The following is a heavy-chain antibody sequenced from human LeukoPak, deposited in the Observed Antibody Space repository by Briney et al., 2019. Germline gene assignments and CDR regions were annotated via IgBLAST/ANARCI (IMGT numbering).Heavy chain of an antibody. D-gene: IGHD6-19*01. CDR3: AKDLYGIAVAGTAAGFDY. V-gene: IGHV3-23*01. CDR1: GFTFSSYA. CDR2: ISGSGGST. Sequence: GGSLRLSCAASGFTFSSYAMSWVRQAPGKGLEWVSPISGSGGSTYYADSVKGRFTISRDNSKNTLYLQMNSLRAEDTAVYYCAKDLYGIAVAGTAAGFDYWGQGTLVTVSS. J-gene: IGHJ4*02.